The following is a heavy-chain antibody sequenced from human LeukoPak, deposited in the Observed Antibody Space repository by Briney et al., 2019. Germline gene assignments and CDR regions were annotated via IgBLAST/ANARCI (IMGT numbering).Heavy chain of an antibody. CDR3: ARGGGYCSSTSCYTGIIRGWFDP. J-gene: IGHJ5*02. D-gene: IGHD2-2*02. Sequence: ASVKVSCKASGYTFTTYGISWVRQAPGQGLEWMGWISAYNGNTNYAQKLQGRVTMTTDSSTSTAYMELRSLRSDDTAVYYCARGGGYCSSTSCYTGIIRGWFDPWGQGTLVTVSS. V-gene: IGHV1-18*01. CDR2: ISAYNGNT. CDR1: GYTFTTYG.